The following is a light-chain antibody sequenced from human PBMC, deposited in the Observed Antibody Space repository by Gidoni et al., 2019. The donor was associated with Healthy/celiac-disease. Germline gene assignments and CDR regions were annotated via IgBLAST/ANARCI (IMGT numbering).Light chain of an antibody. CDR2: GKN. CDR1: SLRRYY. V-gene: IGLV3-19*01. CDR3: NSRDSSGNLYV. Sequence: SSELTQAHSVSVALGQTVRNTCQGDSLRRYYASWYQQKSGQAPVLVLYGKNNRPSGIPDRFSGSSSGNTAALTITGAQAEDEADYYCNSRDSSGNLYVFGTGTKVTVL. J-gene: IGLJ1*01.